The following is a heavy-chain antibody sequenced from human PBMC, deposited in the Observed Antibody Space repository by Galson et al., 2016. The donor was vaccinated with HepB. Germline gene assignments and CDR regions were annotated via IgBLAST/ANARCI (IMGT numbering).Heavy chain of an antibody. D-gene: IGHD3-22*01. CDR1: GFTFSSYA. V-gene: IGHV3-64D*06. CDR2: ISSNGGST. Sequence: SLRLSCAASGFTFSSYAMHWVRQAPGKGLEYVSAISSNGGSTYYADSVKGRFTISRDNSKNTLYLQMCSLRAEDTAVYYCVKGGGSYDSSGYYGFDYWGQGTLVTVSS. CDR3: VKGGGSYDSSGYYGFDY. J-gene: IGHJ4*02.